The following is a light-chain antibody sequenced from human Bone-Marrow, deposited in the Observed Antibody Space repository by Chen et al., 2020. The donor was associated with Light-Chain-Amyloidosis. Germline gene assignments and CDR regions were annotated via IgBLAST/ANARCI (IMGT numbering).Light chain of an antibody. CDR1: SSDVGGYNY. CDR2: EVS. CDR3: SSYAGSNNVV. J-gene: IGLJ2*01. Sequence: QSALTQPPSASGSPGQPVTIPFPGTSSDVGGYNYVSWYQQHPGKAPKLMIYEVSRRPSGVPDRFSGSKSGNTASLTVSGLQAEDEADYYCSSYAGSNNVVFGGGTKLTVL. V-gene: IGLV2-8*01.